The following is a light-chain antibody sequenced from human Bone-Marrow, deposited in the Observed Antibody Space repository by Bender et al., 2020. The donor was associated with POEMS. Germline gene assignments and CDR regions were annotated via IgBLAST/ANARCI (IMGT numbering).Light chain of an antibody. J-gene: IGLJ3*02. CDR3: GTWDSSRGAGWL. Sequence: QSALTQTPSVSAAPGQKVTISCSGNNSNVGTHFVSWYRQLPGAAPILLIYEDDKRPSGIPDRFSGSKSGTSATLGITGLQTGDEADYYCGTWDSSRGAGWLFGGGTQLTVL. V-gene: IGLV1-51*02. CDR2: EDD. CDR1: NSNVGTHF.